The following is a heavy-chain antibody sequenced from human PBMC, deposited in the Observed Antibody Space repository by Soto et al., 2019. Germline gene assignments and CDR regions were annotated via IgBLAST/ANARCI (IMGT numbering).Heavy chain of an antibody. V-gene: IGHV3-23*01. CDR1: GVTFSSYA. J-gene: IGHJ6*02. D-gene: IGHD6-13*01. CDR2: ISCSGVST. CDR3: AKALAAALTDYYYGMDV. Sequence: VQLLESGVGLVQPGGSLRLSCAASGVTFSSYAMSWVRQAPGKGLEWVSAISCSGVSTYYADSVKGRFTISRDNSNNTLYLQMNSLRAEDTAVYYCAKALAAALTDYYYGMDVWGQGTTVTVSS.